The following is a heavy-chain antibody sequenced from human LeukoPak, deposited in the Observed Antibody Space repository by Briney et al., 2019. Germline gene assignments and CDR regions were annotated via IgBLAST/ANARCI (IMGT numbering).Heavy chain of an antibody. CDR1: GYSFVGYW. D-gene: IGHD3-22*01. V-gene: IGHV5-51*01. Sequence: GESLKISCKGSGYSFVGYWVGWVRQMRGKGLEFMGIIYPGDSETRYSPSFQGLVTISVDKSISTAYLHWSSLKASDTAMYYCARLRDYDSTGYSIDYWGQGTLVTVSS. CDR3: ARLRDYDSTGYSIDY. CDR2: IYPGDSET. J-gene: IGHJ4*02.